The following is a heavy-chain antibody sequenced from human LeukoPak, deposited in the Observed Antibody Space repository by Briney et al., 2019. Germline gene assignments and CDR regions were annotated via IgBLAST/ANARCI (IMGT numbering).Heavy chain of an antibody. Sequence: ASVKVSCKASGGTFSSYAISWVRQAPGQGLEWMGGFDPEDGETIYAQKFQGRVTMTEDTSTDTAYMELSSLRSEDTAVYYCASLVAAAALDYWGQGTLVTVSS. CDR2: FDPEDGET. J-gene: IGHJ4*02. V-gene: IGHV1-24*01. CDR1: GGTFSSYA. CDR3: ASLVAAAALDY. D-gene: IGHD2-15*01.